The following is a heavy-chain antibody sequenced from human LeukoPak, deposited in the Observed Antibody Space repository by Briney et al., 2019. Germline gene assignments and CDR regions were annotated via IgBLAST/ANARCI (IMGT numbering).Heavy chain of an antibody. V-gene: IGHV4-61*02. CDR1: GGSISSGSYY. Sequence: MSSETLSLTCTVSGGSISSGSYYWSWFRQPAEKGLEWIGRIYTSGSTYYNPSLKSRVTISADTSKNQFSLNVSSVTAADTAVYYCARATSSYFYYMDVWGKGTTVTISS. CDR2: IYTSGST. CDR3: ARATSSYFYYMDV. J-gene: IGHJ6*03. D-gene: IGHD5-12*01.